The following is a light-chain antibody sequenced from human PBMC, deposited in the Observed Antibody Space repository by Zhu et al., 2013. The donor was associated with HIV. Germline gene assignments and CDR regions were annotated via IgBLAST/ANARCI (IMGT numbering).Light chain of an antibody. V-gene: IGKV3D-15*03. CDR1: QTLSTN. J-gene: IGKJ3*01. CDR3: QQYNNWPFT. CDR2: GAS. Sequence: EIVMTQSPATLSVSPGERATLSCRASQTLSTNLAWYQQKPGQAPRLLIYGASIRATGIPARFSGSGSGSEFTLTISILQSEDFAFYYCQQYNNWPFTFGPGTKVDIK.